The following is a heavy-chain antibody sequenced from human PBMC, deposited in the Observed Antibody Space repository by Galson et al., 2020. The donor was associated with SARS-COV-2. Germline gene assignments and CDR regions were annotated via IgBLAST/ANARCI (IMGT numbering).Heavy chain of an antibody. D-gene: IGHD1-26*01. Sequence: GGSLRLSCAASGFTFSSYSMHWVRQAPGKGLEWVAVIWYDGSNKYYADSVKGRFTISRDNSKNTLYLQMNSLRAEDTAVYYCARDLLGATYFDYWGQGTLVTVSS. CDR3: ARDLLGATYFDY. CDR2: IWYDGSNK. CDR1: GFTFSSYS. J-gene: IGHJ4*02. V-gene: IGHV3-33*01.